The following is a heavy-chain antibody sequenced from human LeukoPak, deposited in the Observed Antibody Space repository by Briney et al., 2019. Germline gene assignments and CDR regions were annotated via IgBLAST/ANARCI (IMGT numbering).Heavy chain of an antibody. CDR1: GYTFTSNY. Sequence: GASVKVSCKAFGYTFTSNYMHWVRQAPGQGLEWMGWINPNSGGTNYAQKFQGRVTMTRDTSISTAYMELSRLRSDDTAVYYCARADIVVVPAAMSEYYYYYMDVWGKGTTVTVSS. D-gene: IGHD2-2*01. V-gene: IGHV1-2*02. CDR2: INPNSGGT. CDR3: ARADIVVVPAAMSEYYYYYMDV. J-gene: IGHJ6*03.